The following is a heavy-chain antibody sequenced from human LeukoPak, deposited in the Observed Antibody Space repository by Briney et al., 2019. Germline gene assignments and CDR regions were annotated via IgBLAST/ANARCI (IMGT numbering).Heavy chain of an antibody. CDR3: ARTPDCSSTSCYHAFDY. J-gene: IGHJ4*02. D-gene: IGHD2-2*01. Sequence: ASVKVSCKASGYTFTSYGISWVRQAPGQGLEWMGWISAYNGNTNYAQKLQGRVTMTTDTSTSTAYMELRSLRSDDTAVYYCARTPDCSSTSCYHAFDYWGQGTLATVSS. CDR2: ISAYNGNT. V-gene: IGHV1-18*01. CDR1: GYTFTSYG.